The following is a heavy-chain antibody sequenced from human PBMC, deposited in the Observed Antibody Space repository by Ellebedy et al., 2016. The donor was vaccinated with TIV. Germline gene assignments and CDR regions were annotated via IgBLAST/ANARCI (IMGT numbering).Heavy chain of an antibody. CDR1: GDSIDYSPYS. V-gene: IGHV4-39*01. J-gene: IGHJ4*02. Sequence: MPSETLSLTCTVSGDSIDYSPYSWGWIRQSPGQGLEWIGASKYSGSTQYNPSLKSRVTISVDPSKSHFSLKLSSVTAADTAVYYCARQYNYGTSGYYVDYWGQGTLLTVSS. CDR3: ARQYNYGTSGYYVDY. D-gene: IGHD3-22*01. CDR2: SKYSGST.